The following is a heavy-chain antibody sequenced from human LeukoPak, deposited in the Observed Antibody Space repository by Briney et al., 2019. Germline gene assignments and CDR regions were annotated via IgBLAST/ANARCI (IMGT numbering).Heavy chain of an antibody. CDR1: GGSISSYY. V-gene: IGHV4-59*01. CDR2: IHYSGST. Sequence: PSETLSLTCTVSGGSISSYYWSWIRQPPGKGLEWIGYIHYSGSTNYNPSLKSRVTISVDTSKNQVSLKLSSVTAADTAVYYCAGGREYSSSSLGFDHWGQGTLVTVSS. D-gene: IGHD6-6*01. CDR3: AGGREYSSSSLGFDH. J-gene: IGHJ5*02.